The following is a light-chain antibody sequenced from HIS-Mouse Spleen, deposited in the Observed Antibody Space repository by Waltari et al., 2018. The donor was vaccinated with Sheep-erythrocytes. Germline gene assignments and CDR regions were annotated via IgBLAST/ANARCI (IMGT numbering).Light chain of an antibody. J-gene: IGKJ5*01. V-gene: IGKV1-12*01. CDR2: AAS. Sequence: DIQMTQSQSPWLASEGAGVPITCRASRGISSWLAWYQQKPGKAPKLLIYAASSLQSGVPSRFSGSGSGTDFTLTISSLQPEDFATYYCQQANSFPITFGQGTRLEIK. CDR1: RGISSW. CDR3: QQANSFPIT.